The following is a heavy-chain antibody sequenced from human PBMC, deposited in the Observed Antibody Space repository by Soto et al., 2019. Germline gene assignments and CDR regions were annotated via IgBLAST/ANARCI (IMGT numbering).Heavy chain of an antibody. Sequence: QLQLQESGPGLVKPSETLSLTCTVSGGSISSSSYYWGWIRQPPGKGLEWIGSMYRGSTYYNPSLKSRVTTSVDTSKNQFSLKVSSVTAADTAVYYCASLVDTAALGWGQGTLVTVSS. D-gene: IGHD5-18*01. CDR3: ASLVDTAALG. CDR1: GGSISSSSYY. V-gene: IGHV4-39*01. CDR2: MYRGST. J-gene: IGHJ4*02.